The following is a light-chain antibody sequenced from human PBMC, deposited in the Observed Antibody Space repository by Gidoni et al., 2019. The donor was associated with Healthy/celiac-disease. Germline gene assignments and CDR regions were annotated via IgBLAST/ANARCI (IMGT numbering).Light chain of an antibody. CDR3: AAWDDSLSGPV. J-gene: IGLJ2*01. V-gene: IGLV1-47*01. CDR1: SFNIGTNY. CDR2: RNN. Sequence: QSVLTQPPSASGTPGQRVTISCSGSSFNIGTNYVYWYQQLPGTAPKLLIYRNNQQPSGVPDRFSGSKSDTSASLAISGLRSEDEADYYCAAWDDSLSGPVFGGGTKLTVL.